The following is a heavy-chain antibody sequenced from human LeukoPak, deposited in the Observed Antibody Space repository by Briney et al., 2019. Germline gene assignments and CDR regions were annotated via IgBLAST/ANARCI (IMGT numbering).Heavy chain of an antibody. CDR2: INSDGRST. Sequence: PGGSLRLSCVASGFTFSRYWMHWVRQAPGKGLVWVSRINSDGRSTNYADSVKGRFTISRDNSKNTLYLQMNSLRAEDTAVYYCAKGATRLRGNAFDIWGQGTMVTVSS. V-gene: IGHV3-74*01. J-gene: IGHJ3*02. CDR1: GFTFSRYW. D-gene: IGHD3-16*01. CDR3: AKGATRLRGNAFDI.